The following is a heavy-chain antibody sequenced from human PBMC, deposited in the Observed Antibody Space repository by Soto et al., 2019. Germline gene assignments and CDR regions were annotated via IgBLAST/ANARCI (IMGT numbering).Heavy chain of an antibody. V-gene: IGHV4-59*01. J-gene: IGHJ4*02. Sequence: QVQLQESGPGLVKPSETLSLTCTVSGGSISSYYWNWMRQPPGRGLEWIGYIYSSGSTDYNPSLKSRVTISVDTSKNQFSRKLNSVTAADTAVYYCAGDYGGYFDYWGQGTLVTVSS. D-gene: IGHD4-17*01. CDR3: AGDYGGYFDY. CDR1: GGSISSYY. CDR2: IYSSGST.